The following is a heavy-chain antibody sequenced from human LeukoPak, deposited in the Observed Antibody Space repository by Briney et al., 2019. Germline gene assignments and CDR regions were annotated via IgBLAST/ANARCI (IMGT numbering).Heavy chain of an antibody. CDR2: IKQDGSEK. Sequence: GGSLRLSCAASGFTFSSYWMSWVRQAPGKGLEWVANIKQDGSEKYYVDSVKGRITISRDNAKNSLYLQMNSLRAEDTAVYYCARDRWGTRIQLWSEEYYFAYGGQEPRVTVSS. J-gene: IGHJ4*02. V-gene: IGHV3-7*01. CDR3: ARDRWGTRIQLWSEEYYFAY. CDR1: GFTFSSYW. D-gene: IGHD5-18*01.